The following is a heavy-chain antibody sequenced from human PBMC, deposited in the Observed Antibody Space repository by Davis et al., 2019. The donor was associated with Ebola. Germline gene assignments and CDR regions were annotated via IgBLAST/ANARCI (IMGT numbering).Heavy chain of an antibody. D-gene: IGHD4-11*01. CDR1: GGTFSSYA. CDR3: ARDRGPTVTIVQGPDFDP. CDR2: IIPIFGTA. J-gene: IGHJ5*02. Sequence: SVKVSCKASGGTFSSYAISWVRQAPGQGLEWMGGIIPIFGTANYAQKFQGRVTITADESTSTAYMELSSLRSEDTAVYYCARDRGPTVTIVQGPDFDPWGQGTLVTVSS. V-gene: IGHV1-69*13.